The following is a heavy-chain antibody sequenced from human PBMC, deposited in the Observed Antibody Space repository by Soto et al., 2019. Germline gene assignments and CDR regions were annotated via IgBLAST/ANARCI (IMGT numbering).Heavy chain of an antibody. J-gene: IGHJ5*02. D-gene: IGHD5-12*01. CDR3: ARRIDSGYDWDNWFDP. V-gene: IGHV1-18*04. Sequence: GASVKVSCKASGYTFTSYGISWVRQAPGQGLEWMGWISAYNGNTNYAQKLQGRVTMTTDTSTSTAYMELRSLRSDDTAVYYRARRIDSGYDWDNWFDPWGQGTLVTVSS. CDR1: GYTFTSYG. CDR2: ISAYNGNT.